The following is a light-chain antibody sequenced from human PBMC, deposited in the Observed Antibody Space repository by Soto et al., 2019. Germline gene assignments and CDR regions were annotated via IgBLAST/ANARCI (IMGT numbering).Light chain of an antibody. Sequence: ETVLTQSPGTVSLSPGESATLSCRASQSVAKSYLAWFQHKPGQAPRLLIHDASSRATGIPDRFSGSGSGTDFTLTISRLEPEDFAVYYCQQYGSSPATFGQGTKLEIK. CDR1: QSVAKSY. CDR3: QQYGSSPAT. CDR2: DAS. J-gene: IGKJ2*01. V-gene: IGKV3-20*01.